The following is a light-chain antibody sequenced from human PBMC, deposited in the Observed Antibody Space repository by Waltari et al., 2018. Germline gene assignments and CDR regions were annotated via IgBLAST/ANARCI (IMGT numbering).Light chain of an antibody. CDR3: QHHFRLPAT. CDR2: GAS. V-gene: IGKV3-20*01. J-gene: IGKJ1*01. CDR1: QSISRY. Sequence: LTQSPGTLSLSPGERAPLPCRASQSISRYLAWYQQKPGQAPRLLIYGASTRATGIPDRFSGSGSGTDFSLTISGLEPEDSAVYYCQHHFRLPATFGQGTKVEIK.